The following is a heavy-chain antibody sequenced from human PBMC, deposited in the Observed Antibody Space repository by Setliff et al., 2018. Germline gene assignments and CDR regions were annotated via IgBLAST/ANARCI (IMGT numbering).Heavy chain of an antibody. D-gene: IGHD1-20*01. CDR3: ARGYDLTGFYMDA. Sequence: GESLRLSCLASGFVFSKSWIHWVRQVPGKGLLWVSRIKGDGRTISYADSVKGRFTISRDNANNTVYLQMNSLRVEDTGVYFCARGYDLTGFYMDAWGEGTTVTVSS. V-gene: IGHV3-74*01. CDR2: IKGDGRTI. CDR1: GFVFSKSW. J-gene: IGHJ6*03.